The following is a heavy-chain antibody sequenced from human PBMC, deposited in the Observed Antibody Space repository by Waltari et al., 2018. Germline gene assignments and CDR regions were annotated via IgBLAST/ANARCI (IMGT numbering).Heavy chain of an antibody. Sequence: QLQLQESGPGLVKPSETLSLTCTVSGGSISSSSYYWGWIRQPPGKGLEWIGSSYYSGITYYNPSLKSRVTISVDTSKNQFSLKLSSVTAADTAVYYCASGYCSGGSCYSEKVDVWGQGTTVTVSS. CDR3: ASGYCSGGSCYSEKVDV. J-gene: IGHJ6*02. CDR2: SYYSGIT. D-gene: IGHD2-15*01. V-gene: IGHV4-39*07. CDR1: GGSISSSSYY.